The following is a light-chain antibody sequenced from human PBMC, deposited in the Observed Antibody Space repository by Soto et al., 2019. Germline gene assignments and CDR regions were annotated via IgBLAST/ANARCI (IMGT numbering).Light chain of an antibody. J-gene: IGLJ2*01. CDR1: SSNIGAGYD. Sequence: QAVVTQPPSVSGAPGQRVTISCTGSSSNIGAGYDVHWYQQLPGTAPKLLIYGNNNRPSGVPDRIFGSKSGTSAALASTGLQAGDEADYYCQAYGSSLRVVVFGGGTKLTVL. V-gene: IGLV1-40*01. CDR2: GNN. CDR3: QAYGSSLRVVV.